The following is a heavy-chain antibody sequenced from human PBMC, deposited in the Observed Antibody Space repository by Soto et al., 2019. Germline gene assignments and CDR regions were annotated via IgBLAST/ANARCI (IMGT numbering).Heavy chain of an antibody. J-gene: IGHJ5*02. CDR2: IYYSGST. V-gene: IGHV4-59*12. CDR1: GGSISSYY. Sequence: SETLSLTCTVSGGSISSYYWSWIRQPPGKGLEWIGYIYYSGSTNYNPSLKSRVTISVDTSKNQFSLTLRSVTAADSAVYHCGRESGETWDYEASWGQGTPVTVSS. D-gene: IGHD1-7*01. CDR3: GRESGETWDYEAS.